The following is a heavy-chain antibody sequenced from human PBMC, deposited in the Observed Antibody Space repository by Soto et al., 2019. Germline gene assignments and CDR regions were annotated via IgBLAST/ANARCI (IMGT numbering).Heavy chain of an antibody. CDR2: IYYSGST. CDR3: ARVVFLPGHRDGYNYFDY. Sequence: SETLSLTCTVSGGSISSYYWSWIRQPPGKGLEWIGYIYYSGSTNYNPSLKSRVTISVDTSKNQFSLKLSSVTAADTAVYYCARVVFLPGHRDGYNYFDYWGQGTLVTVS. V-gene: IGHV4-59*01. J-gene: IGHJ4*02. D-gene: IGHD5-12*01. CDR1: GGSISSYY.